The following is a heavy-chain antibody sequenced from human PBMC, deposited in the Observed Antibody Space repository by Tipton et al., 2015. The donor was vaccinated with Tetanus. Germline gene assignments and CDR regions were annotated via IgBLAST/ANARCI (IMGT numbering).Heavy chain of an antibody. V-gene: IGHV4-39*01. D-gene: IGHD2-21*02. CDR2: IYFRGST. CDR1: GDSISSGTYY. Sequence: LRLSCTVSGDSISSGTYYWGWIRQSPGKGLEWIGSIYFRGSTYYNPSLKGRVTLSLDKSKNQFSLKLKSVTAADTAVYYCARTAENWFDPWGQGTLVTVSS. J-gene: IGHJ5*02. CDR3: ARTAENWFDP.